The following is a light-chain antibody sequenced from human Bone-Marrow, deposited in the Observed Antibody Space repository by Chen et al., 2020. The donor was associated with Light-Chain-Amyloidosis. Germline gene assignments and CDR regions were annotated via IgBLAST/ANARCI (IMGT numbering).Light chain of an antibody. CDR1: SSNIGSEA. Sequence: QSALTQPPSASGAPGQRVTTSCSGSSSNIGSEAVNWYQLLPGTAPNLLIYRDSLRPPGVPDRLSGSKSGTSASLAISGLRSEDEAVYYCAASDDSLSAVFGGGTKLTVL. CDR2: RDS. CDR3: AASDDSLSAV. J-gene: IGLJ2*01. V-gene: IGLV1-47*02.